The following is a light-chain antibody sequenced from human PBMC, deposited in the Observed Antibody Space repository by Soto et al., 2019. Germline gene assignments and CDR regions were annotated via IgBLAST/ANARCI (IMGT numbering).Light chain of an antibody. J-gene: IGLJ1*01. Sequence: QSALTQPASVSGSPGQSITISCTGTSIDVGGYNYVSWYQQHPGKVPKLMIYDVSSRPSGVSNRFSGSKSGNTASLTISGLQAEDDADYYCSSYTSSSTRVFGAGTRSPS. CDR1: SIDVGGYNY. V-gene: IGLV2-14*01. CDR2: DVS. CDR3: SSYTSSSTRV.